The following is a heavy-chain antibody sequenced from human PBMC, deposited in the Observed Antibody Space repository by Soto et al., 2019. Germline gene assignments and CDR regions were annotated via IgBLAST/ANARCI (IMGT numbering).Heavy chain of an antibody. J-gene: IGHJ6*02. CDR1: GGSISSGGYY. Sequence: SETLSLTCTVSGGSISSGGYYWSWIRQHPGKGLEWIGYIYYSGSTYYNPSLKSRVTISVDTSKNQFSLKLSSVTAADTAVYYCARVCGGDCHYGMHVWGQGTTVT. D-gene: IGHD2-21*02. CDR2: IYYSGST. CDR3: ARVCGGDCHYGMHV. V-gene: IGHV4-31*03.